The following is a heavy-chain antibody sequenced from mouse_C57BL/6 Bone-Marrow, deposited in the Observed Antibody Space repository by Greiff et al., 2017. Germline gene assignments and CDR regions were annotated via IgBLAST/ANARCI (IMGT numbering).Heavy chain of an antibody. V-gene: IGHV14-4*01. D-gene: IGHD2-1*01. CDR1: GFNIKDDY. CDR3: TSIYYGNGY. CDR2: IDPENGDT. J-gene: IGHJ2*01. Sequence: EVQRVESGAELVRPGASVKLSCTASGFNIKDDYMHWVKQRPEQGLEWIGWIDPENGDTEYASKFQGKATITADTSSNTAYLQLSSLTSEDTAVYYCTSIYYGNGYWGQGTTLTVSS.